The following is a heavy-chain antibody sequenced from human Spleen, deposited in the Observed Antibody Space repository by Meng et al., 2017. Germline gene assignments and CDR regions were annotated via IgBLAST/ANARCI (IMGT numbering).Heavy chain of an antibody. CDR3: ARVAEGGDGYYLDAFDT. CDR1: GGSISSFY. Sequence: GSLRLSCSVPGGSISSFYWSWIRQLPGKGLEGTGYIDYSGSTNYNPSLKSRVTVSVDTSKNQFSMKLSSVTAADTAVYYCARVAEGGDGYYLDAFDTWGQGTMVTVSS. V-gene: IGHV4-59*12. J-gene: IGHJ3*02. CDR2: IDYSGST. D-gene: IGHD5-24*01.